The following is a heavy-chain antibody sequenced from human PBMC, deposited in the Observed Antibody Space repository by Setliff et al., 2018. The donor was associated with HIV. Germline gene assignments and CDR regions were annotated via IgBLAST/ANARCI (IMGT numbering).Heavy chain of an antibody. CDR2: ISPSSTII. D-gene: IGHD3-10*01. CDR3: AKDKGQKYADY. Sequence: PGGSLRLSCAASGFTFNDYYMSWIRQAPGKGLEYISYISPSSTIIYYPDSVKGRFTISRDNAKNSLYLQMSSLRAEDTAVYYCAKDKGQKYADYWGQGTMVTVSS. CDR1: GFTFNDYY. V-gene: IGHV3-11*04. J-gene: IGHJ4*02.